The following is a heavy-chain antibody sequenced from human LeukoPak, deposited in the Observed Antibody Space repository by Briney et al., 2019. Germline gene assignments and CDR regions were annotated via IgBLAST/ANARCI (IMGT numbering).Heavy chain of an antibody. D-gene: IGHD1-26*01. Sequence: GGSLRLSCAASGFTFSSYAMSWVRQAPGKGLEWVSAISGSGGSTYYADSVKGRFTISRDNSKNTLYLQMNSLRAEDTAVYYCASLPGGRGSSYFDYWAQGTLVTVSS. CDR1: GFTFSSYA. V-gene: IGHV3-23*01. CDR3: ASLPGGRGSSYFDY. J-gene: IGHJ4*02. CDR2: ISGSGGST.